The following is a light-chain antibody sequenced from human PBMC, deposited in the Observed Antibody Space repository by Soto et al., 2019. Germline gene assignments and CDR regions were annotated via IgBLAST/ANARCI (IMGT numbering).Light chain of an antibody. J-gene: IGKJ3*01. V-gene: IGKV1-6*01. CDR1: QGIRND. CDR3: LQKYFYPFT. CDR2: AAS. Sequence: IQMTQPPSSLSASVGDRVTITCRASQGIRNDLDWFQQKPGKAPKLLIYAASNSQSGVPARFSGSGSGTDFTLTISSLQPEDFATYYCLQKYFYPFTFGPGTKVDI.